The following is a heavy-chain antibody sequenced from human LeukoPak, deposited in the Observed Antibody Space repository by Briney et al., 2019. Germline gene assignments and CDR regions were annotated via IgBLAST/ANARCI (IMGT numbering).Heavy chain of an antibody. D-gene: IGHD5-24*01. J-gene: IGHJ6*03. Sequence: GRSLRLSCAASGFTFSNYGMHWVRQAPGKGLEWLAIMWYDGSIKYYADSAKGRFTISRDNSKNTVFLRMNSLRAEDTAVYYCARGRDGYNYYYYYYMDVWGKGTTVTVSS. CDR1: GFTFSNYG. CDR3: ARGRDGYNYYYYYYMDV. CDR2: MWYDGSIK. V-gene: IGHV3-33*02.